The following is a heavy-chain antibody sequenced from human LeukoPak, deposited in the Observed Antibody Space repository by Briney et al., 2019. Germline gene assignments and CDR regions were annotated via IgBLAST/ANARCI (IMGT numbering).Heavy chain of an antibody. J-gene: IGHJ4*02. CDR2: ISSSSSYI. CDR1: GFTFSSYS. Sequence: PGGSLRLSCAAPGFTFSSYSMNWVRQAPGKGLEWVSSISSSSSYIYYADSVKGRFTISRDNAKNSLYLQMNSLRAEDTAVYYCARCELRYFDWLLCTYFDYWGQGTLVTVSS. V-gene: IGHV3-21*01. CDR3: ARCELRYFDWLLCTYFDY. D-gene: IGHD3-9*01.